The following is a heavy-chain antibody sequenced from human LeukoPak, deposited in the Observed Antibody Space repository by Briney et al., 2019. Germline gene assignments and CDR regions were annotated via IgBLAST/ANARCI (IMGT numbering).Heavy chain of an antibody. CDR2: IYYSGST. V-gene: IGHV4-39*07. CDR1: GGSISSSSYY. D-gene: IGHD3-22*01. Sequence: SETLSLTCTVSGGSISSSSYYWGWIRQPPGKGLEWIGSIYYSGSTYYNPSLKSRVTISVDTSKNQFSLKLSSVTAADTAVYYCARGPRNTYYYDSSGYYRFDYWGQGTLVTVSS. J-gene: IGHJ4*02. CDR3: ARGPRNTYYYDSSGYYRFDY.